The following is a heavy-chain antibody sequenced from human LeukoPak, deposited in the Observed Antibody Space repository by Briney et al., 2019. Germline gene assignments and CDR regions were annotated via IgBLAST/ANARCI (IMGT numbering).Heavy chain of an antibody. V-gene: IGHV3-30*04. Sequence: GGSLRLSCAASGFTFSSYAMHWVRQAPGKGLEWVAVISYDGSNKYYADSVKGRFTISRDNSKNTLYLQMNSLRAEDTAVYYCARGIDYGGPTLVDWGQGTLVTVSS. J-gene: IGHJ4*02. CDR2: ISYDGSNK. D-gene: IGHD4-23*01. CDR3: ARGIDYGGPTLVD. CDR1: GFTFSSYA.